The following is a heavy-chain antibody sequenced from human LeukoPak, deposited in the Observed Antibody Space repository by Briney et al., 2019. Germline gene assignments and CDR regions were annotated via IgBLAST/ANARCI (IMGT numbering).Heavy chain of an antibody. CDR3: ARASSSGWYEYFDY. Sequence: PGGSLRLSCAASGFIFSSYWMSWVRQAPGKGLEWVANIKQDGSEKYYVDSVKGRFTISRDNAKNSLYLQMNSLRAEDTAVYYCARASSSGWYEYFDYWGQGTLVTVSS. J-gene: IGHJ4*02. V-gene: IGHV3-7*01. CDR2: IKQDGSEK. CDR1: GFIFSSYW. D-gene: IGHD6-19*01.